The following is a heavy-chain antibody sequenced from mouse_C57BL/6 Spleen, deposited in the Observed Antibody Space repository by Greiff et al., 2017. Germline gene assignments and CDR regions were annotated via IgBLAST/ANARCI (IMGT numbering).Heavy chain of an antibody. V-gene: IGHV1-18*01. CDR1: GYTFTDYN. J-gene: IGHJ4*01. Sequence: VHVKQSGPELVKPGASVKIPCKASGYTFTDYNMDWVKQSHGKSLEWIGDINPNNGGTIYNQKFKGKATLTVDKSSSTAYMELRSLTSEDTAVYYCAREGYYGSSGAMDYWGQGTSVTVSS. CDR2: INPNNGGT. D-gene: IGHD1-1*01. CDR3: AREGYYGSSGAMDY.